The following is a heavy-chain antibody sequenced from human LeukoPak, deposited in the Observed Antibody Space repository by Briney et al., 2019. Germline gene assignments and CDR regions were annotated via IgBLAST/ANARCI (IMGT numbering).Heavy chain of an antibody. V-gene: IGHV3-23*01. CDR3: AKATGAWFGELFGYYYYYYGMDV. CDR1: GFTFSSYA. CDR2: ISGSGGST. J-gene: IGHJ6*02. D-gene: IGHD3-10*01. Sequence: PGGSLRLSCAASGFTFSSYAMSWIRQAPGKGLEWVSAISGSGGSTYYADSVKGRFTISRDNSKNTLYLQMNSLRAEDTAVYYCAKATGAWFGELFGYYYYYYGMDVWGQGTTVTVSS.